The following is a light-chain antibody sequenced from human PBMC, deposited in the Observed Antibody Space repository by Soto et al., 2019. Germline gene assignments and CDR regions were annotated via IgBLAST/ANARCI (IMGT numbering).Light chain of an antibody. Sequence: QSALTQPASVSGSSGRSITISCTGTSSDVGRYNFVSWYQQHPGNAPKLLIYAVSDRPSGVSTRFSGSKSGNTASLAISGLQAEDEAVYDCSSFSSSSTQVFGTGTKLTVL. CDR1: SSDVGRYNF. J-gene: IGLJ1*01. CDR3: SSFSSSSTQV. CDR2: AVS. V-gene: IGLV2-14*03.